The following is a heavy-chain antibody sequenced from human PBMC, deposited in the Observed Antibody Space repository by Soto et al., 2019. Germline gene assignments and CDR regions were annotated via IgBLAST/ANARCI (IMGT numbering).Heavy chain of an antibody. V-gene: IGHV3-9*01. Sequence: EVQLVESGGGLVHPGRSLRLSCAASGFIFDDYAMHWVRQTPGKGLEWVSGITWNGVAMGYADSVKGRFTISRDDAKNSLYLQMNSLRPEDTALYYCAKSFLAIRNRYQYMEVWGKGTTVTVSS. CDR3: AKSFLAIRNRYQYMEV. J-gene: IGHJ6*03. CDR1: GFIFDDYA. CDR2: ITWNGVAM.